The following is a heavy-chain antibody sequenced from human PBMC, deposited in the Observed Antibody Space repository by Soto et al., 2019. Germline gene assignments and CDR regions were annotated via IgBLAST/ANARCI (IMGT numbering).Heavy chain of an antibody. D-gene: IGHD1-26*01. V-gene: IGHV3-48*02. CDR2: ISSGSKTI. J-gene: IGHJ4*02. Sequence: GSLRLSCMASGFTFISYSVNWVRQAPGKGLEWVSYISSGSKTIYYADSVKGRFTVSRDNAKNSQFLQMNSLRDEDTAVYYCVREDILGARSFDYWGQGTLVTVSS. CDR1: GFTFISYS. CDR3: VREDILGARSFDY.